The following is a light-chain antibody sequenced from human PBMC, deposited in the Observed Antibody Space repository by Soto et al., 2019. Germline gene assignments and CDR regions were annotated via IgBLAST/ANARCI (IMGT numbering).Light chain of an antibody. CDR1: QSVSSY. V-gene: IGKV3D-15*01. J-gene: IGKJ1*01. Sequence: IVSTQSPSTLSLSPGERATLSCRASQSVSSYLAWYQQKPGQAPRLLIYGASTRATGIPARFSGSGSETEFTLTITSLQSEDFAVYYCQHYNNWPAWTFGQGTKVDIK. CDR2: GAS. CDR3: QHYNNWPAWT.